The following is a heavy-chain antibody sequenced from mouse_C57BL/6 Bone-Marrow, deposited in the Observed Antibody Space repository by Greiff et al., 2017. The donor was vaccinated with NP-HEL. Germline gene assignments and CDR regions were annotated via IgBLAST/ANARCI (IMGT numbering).Heavy chain of an antibody. D-gene: IGHD1-1*01. V-gene: IGHV1-82*01. Sequence: QVTLKESGPELVKPGASVKISCKASGYAFSSSWMNWVKQRPGKGLEWIGRIYPGDGDTNYNGKFKGKATLTADKSSSTAYMQLSSLTSEDSAVYFCASPFYAYFDVWGTGTTVTVSS. CDR3: ASPFYAYFDV. J-gene: IGHJ1*03. CDR1: GYAFSSSW. CDR2: IYPGDGDT.